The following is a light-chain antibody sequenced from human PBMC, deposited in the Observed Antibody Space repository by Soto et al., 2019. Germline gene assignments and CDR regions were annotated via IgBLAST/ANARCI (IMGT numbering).Light chain of an antibody. Sequence: VLTPSHGTLSFSPGEVSYISCPASQAISGNYLAWYQPKPGQAPRLLMYGASSRATGIPDRFSGSGSGTDFTPTISRLEPEDFAVYDCQQYGSSPPITFGKGTRREIK. CDR3: QQYGSSPPIT. CDR2: GAS. CDR1: QAISGNY. J-gene: IGKJ5*01. V-gene: IGKV3-20*01.